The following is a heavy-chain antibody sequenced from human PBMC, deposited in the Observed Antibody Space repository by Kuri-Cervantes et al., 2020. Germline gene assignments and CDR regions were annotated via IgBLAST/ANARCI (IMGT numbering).Heavy chain of an antibody. D-gene: IGHD3-10*01. J-gene: IGHJ6*02. Sequence: ESLKISCAVYGGSFSGYYWSWIRQPPGKGLEWIGEINHSGSTNYNPSLKSRVTISVDTSKNQFSLKLSSVTAADTAVYYCATAPMAQYYYYGMDVWGQGTTVTVSS. V-gene: IGHV4-34*01. CDR2: INHSGST. CDR1: GGSFSGYY. CDR3: ATAPMAQYYYYGMDV.